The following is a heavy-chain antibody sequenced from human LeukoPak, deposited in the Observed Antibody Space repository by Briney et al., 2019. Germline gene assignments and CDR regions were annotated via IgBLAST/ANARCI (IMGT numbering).Heavy chain of an antibody. Sequence: GGSLRLSCTASGFRFSSYAMSWVRQAPGKGLEWVSLISGKSEDIWYADSVRGRFTISRDNSKNTLYLQMNSLRAEDTAVYYCAKYYCGDCRALNAFDIWGQGTMVTVSS. D-gene: IGHD2-21*01. CDR1: GFRFSSYA. J-gene: IGHJ3*02. CDR3: AKYYCGDCRALNAFDI. V-gene: IGHV3-23*01. CDR2: ISGKSEDI.